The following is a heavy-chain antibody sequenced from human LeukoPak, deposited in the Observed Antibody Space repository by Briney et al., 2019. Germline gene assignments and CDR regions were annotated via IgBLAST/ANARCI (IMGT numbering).Heavy chain of an antibody. J-gene: IGHJ3*02. V-gene: IGHV3-7*03. Sequence: PGGSLRLSCAASGFTFGTSWMSWFRRAPGTGLQWVAHTSPNGRDTYYVDSVKGRFTISRDTAKNSLYLQMNSLRDEDMALYYCAKGRSGTYFEGFDIWGQGTMVTVSS. D-gene: IGHD1-26*01. CDR2: TSPNGRDT. CDR1: GFTFGTSW. CDR3: AKGRSGTYFEGFDI.